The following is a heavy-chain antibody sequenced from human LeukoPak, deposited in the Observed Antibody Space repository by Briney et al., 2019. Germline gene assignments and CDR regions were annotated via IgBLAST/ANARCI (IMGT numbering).Heavy chain of an antibody. J-gene: IGHJ4*02. CDR2: ISSSSSYI. Sequence: GGSLRLSCAASGFTFSSYAMSWFRQAPGKGLEWVSSISSSSSYIYYADSVKGRFTISRDNSKNTLYLQMNSLRAEDTAVYYCAKLDVVDYWGQGTLVTVSS. V-gene: IGHV3-23*01. CDR3: AKLDVVDY. CDR1: GFTFSSYA.